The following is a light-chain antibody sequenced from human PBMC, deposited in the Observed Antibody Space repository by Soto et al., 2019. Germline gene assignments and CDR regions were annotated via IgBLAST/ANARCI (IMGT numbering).Light chain of an antibody. V-gene: IGLV4-69*01. Sequence: QLVLTQSPSASASLGASVKLTCTVSSGHSSYAIAWHQQQPEKGPRYLMKLSSDGSHSKGDGIPDRFSGSSSGAERYLTISSLQSEDEADSYCQTWDTGARVVFGGGTK. CDR3: QTWDTGARVV. CDR1: SGHSSYA. J-gene: IGLJ2*01. CDR2: LSSDGSH.